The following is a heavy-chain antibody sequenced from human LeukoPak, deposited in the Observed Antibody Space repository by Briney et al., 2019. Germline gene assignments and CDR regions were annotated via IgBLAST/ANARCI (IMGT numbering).Heavy chain of an antibody. V-gene: IGHV3-30*18. CDR1: GFTFSSYG. D-gene: IGHD6-19*01. Sequence: GGPLRLSCAASGFTFSSYGMHWVRQAPGKGLEWVAVISYDGSNKYYADSVKGRFTISRDNSKNTLYLQMNSLRAEDTAVYYCAKVKQWQQKRKRLNAFDIWGQGTMVTVSS. CDR2: ISYDGSNK. J-gene: IGHJ3*02. CDR3: AKVKQWQQKRKRLNAFDI.